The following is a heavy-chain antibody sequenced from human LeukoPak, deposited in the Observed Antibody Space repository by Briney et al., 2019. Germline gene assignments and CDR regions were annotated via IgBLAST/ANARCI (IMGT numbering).Heavy chain of an antibody. CDR3: ARVLNDYGDYVFDY. Sequence: GGSLRLSCAASGFTFSIYTMNWVRQAPGKGLEWVSSISSSSSYIYYADSLKGRFTISRDNTKNSLYLQMNSLRAEDTAVYYCARVLNDYGDYVFDYWGQGALVTVSS. CDR2: ISSSSSYI. CDR1: GFTFSIYT. V-gene: IGHV3-21*01. D-gene: IGHD4-17*01. J-gene: IGHJ4*02.